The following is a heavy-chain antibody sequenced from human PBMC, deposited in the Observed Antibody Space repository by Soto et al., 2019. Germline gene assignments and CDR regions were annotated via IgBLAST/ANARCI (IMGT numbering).Heavy chain of an antibody. V-gene: IGHV4-4*07. Sequence: QVQLQESGPGLVKPSETLSLTCTVSGGSISSYYCSWIRQAAGKGLEWIGRIHTSGSPNYNPSRKSRVTMSADTSKTQFSLNLPSVTAADTAVYYCATGGTYFDYWGQGTLVTVSS. CDR1: GGSISSYY. CDR2: IHTSGSP. J-gene: IGHJ4*02. CDR3: ATGGTYFDY.